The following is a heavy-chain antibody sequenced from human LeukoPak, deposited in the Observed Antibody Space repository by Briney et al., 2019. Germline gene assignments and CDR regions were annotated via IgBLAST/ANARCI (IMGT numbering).Heavy chain of an antibody. J-gene: IGHJ4*02. CDR1: GFTFSSYA. V-gene: IGHV3-23*01. CDR3: AKDLAPMGSSTSCDPDY. D-gene: IGHD2-2*01. CDR2: VSGSAGRT. Sequence: PGGSLRLSCAASGFTFSSYAMTWVRQAPGKGLEWVSTVSGSAGRTDYADSVKGRFTISRDNSKNTLYLQMNSLRAEDTAVYYCAKDLAPMGSSTSCDPDYWGQGTLVTVSS.